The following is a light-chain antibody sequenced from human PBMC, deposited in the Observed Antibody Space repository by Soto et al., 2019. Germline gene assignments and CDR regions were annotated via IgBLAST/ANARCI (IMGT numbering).Light chain of an antibody. Sequence: EIVLTQSPGTLSLSPGERATLSCRASQSVSSSYLAWCQQKPGQAPRLVIYAASSRATGIPDRFSGSGSGTDFTLTISRLEPEDFAVYYCHQYGSSRTFGQGTKVDIK. CDR1: QSVSSSY. CDR2: AAS. J-gene: IGKJ1*01. CDR3: HQYGSSRT. V-gene: IGKV3-20*01.